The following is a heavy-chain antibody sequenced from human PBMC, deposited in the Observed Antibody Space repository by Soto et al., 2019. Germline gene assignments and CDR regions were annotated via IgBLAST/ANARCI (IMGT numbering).Heavy chain of an antibody. CDR2: TTNHGSNK. CDR1: GFTVSSYG. Sequence: PGGSLRLSCAASGFTVSSYGMHGVRQAPGKGLEWVAVTTNHGSNKYYADSVKGRFTISRDNSKNTLYLQMNSLRAEDTAVYYCAKDKIDRIVVVTLFDYWGQGTLVTVSS. CDR3: AKDKIDRIVVVTLFDY. J-gene: IGHJ4*02. D-gene: IGHD3-22*01. V-gene: IGHV3-30*18.